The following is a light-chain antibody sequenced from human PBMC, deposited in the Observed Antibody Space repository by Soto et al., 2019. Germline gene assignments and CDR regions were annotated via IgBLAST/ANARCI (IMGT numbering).Light chain of an antibody. V-gene: IGKV3-20*01. CDR2: GAS. CDR1: QSVSSSH. Sequence: VLKQSAGTLSLYPGERATLSCRASQSVSSSHLAWYQQKPGQAPRLLISGASSRATGIPDRFTGSGSGTDFTLTISRLEPEDFAVYYCQQYGSSPSFGQGSNAAIK. CDR3: QQYGSSPS. J-gene: IGKJ1*01.